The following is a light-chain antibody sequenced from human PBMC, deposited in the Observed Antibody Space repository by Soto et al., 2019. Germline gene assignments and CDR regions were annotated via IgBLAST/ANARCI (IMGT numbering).Light chain of an antibody. CDR3: SSYTRSTRA. Sequence: NRPASVKGSALDWSSIINTGTTSDVGDNDYVSWYQQHPGKAPKLMIYDVSNRPSGVSNRFSGSKSGNTASLTISGLQTEDEADYYCSSYTRSTRAVGARTKVT. CDR1: TSDVGDNDY. CDR2: DVS. J-gene: IGLJ1*01. V-gene: IGLV2-14*03.